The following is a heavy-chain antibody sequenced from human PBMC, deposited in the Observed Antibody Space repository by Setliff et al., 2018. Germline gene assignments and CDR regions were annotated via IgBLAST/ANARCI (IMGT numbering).Heavy chain of an antibody. CDR3: ARGDASIIGGGYFDY. V-gene: IGHV4-31*01. J-gene: IGHJ4*03. CDR1: GGSISSGGYY. CDR2: FYYSGST. D-gene: IGHD3-10*01. Sequence: SETLSLTCTVSGGSISSGGYYWSWIRQHPGKGLEWIGYFYYSGSTSYNPSLKSLVTISVDTSKNQFSLKLRSVTAADTAVYYCARGDASIIGGGYFDYWVPETLLVTVSS.